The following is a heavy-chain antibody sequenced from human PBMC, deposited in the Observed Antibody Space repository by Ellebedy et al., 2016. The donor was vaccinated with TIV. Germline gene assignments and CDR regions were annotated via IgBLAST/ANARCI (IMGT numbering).Heavy chain of an antibody. CDR1: GFSFSDYY. Sequence: GESLKISXAASGFSFSDYYMSWIRQAPGKGLEWISYITRSGTYKTYADSVKGRFTLSRDNAKNSLYLQLDSLRAEDTAVYYCARAVAGSPDFWGQGTLVTVSS. D-gene: IGHD6-19*01. CDR3: ARAVAGSPDF. J-gene: IGHJ4*02. CDR2: ITRSGTYK. V-gene: IGHV3-11*03.